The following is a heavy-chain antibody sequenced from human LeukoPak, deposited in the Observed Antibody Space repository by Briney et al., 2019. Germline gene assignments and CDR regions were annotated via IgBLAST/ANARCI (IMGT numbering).Heavy chain of an antibody. J-gene: IGHJ4*02. D-gene: IGHD3/OR15-3a*01. V-gene: IGHV3-23*01. CDR3: AKDRGPFDY. Sequence: PGGSLRLSCAASGFTFSSYALNWVRQAPGKGLEWVSAVSGSGVTTYYADSVKGRLTISRDNSKDTLYLQMNSLRAEDTAVYYCAKDRGPFDYWGQGTLVTVSS. CDR2: VSGSGVTT. CDR1: GFTFSSYA.